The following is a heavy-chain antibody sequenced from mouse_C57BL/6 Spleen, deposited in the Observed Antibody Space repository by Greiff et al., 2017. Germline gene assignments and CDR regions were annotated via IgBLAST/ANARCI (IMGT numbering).Heavy chain of an antibody. D-gene: IGHD4-1*01. CDR1: GYTFTSYW. J-gene: IGHJ2*01. Sequence: QVQLQQPGAELVMPGASVKLSCKASGYTFTSYWMHWVKQRPGQGLEWIGEIDPSDSYTNYNQKFKGKSTLTVDKSSSTAYRQLSSLTSEDSAVYYCARAWDENYFDYWGQGTTLTVSS. CDR2: IDPSDSYT. CDR3: ARAWDENYFDY. V-gene: IGHV1-69*01.